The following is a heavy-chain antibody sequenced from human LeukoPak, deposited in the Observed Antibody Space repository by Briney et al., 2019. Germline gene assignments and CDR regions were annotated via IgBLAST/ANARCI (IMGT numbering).Heavy chain of an antibody. Sequence: EGSLRLSCAASGFTFSSHWMHWVRQPPGKGLVWVSRIKSDGSTTTYADSVKGRFTISRDNAKNTLYLQMNSLRVEDTAVYYCAESRDAYNDFDYWGQGTLVTVSS. D-gene: IGHD5-24*01. V-gene: IGHV3-74*01. CDR1: GFTFSSHW. CDR2: IKSDGSTT. J-gene: IGHJ4*02. CDR3: AESRDAYNDFDY.